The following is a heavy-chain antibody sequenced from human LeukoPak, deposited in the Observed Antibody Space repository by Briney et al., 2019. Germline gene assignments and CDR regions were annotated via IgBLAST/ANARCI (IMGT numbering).Heavy chain of an antibody. J-gene: IGHJ4*02. D-gene: IGHD6-13*01. CDR3: ARNRLAYSSSWAFDY. CDR1: GGSFSGYY. Sequence: SETLSLTCAVYGGSFSGYYWSWIRQPPGKGLEWIGEINHSGSTNYNPSLKSRVTISVDTSKNQFSLELSSVTAADTAVYYCARNRLAYSSSWAFDYWGQGTLVTVSS. V-gene: IGHV4-34*01. CDR2: INHSGST.